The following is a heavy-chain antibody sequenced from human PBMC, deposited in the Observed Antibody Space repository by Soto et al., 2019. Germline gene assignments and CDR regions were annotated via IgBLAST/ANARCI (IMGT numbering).Heavy chain of an antibody. CDR1: GFTFSRYG. V-gene: IGHV3-30*18. CDR3: AKHGDGLYYYDSSGPKSWFDP. J-gene: IGHJ5*02. CDR2: ISYDGSNT. D-gene: IGHD3-22*01. Sequence: QVQLVESGGGVVQPGRSLRLSCAASGFTFSRYGIHWVRQAPGKGLEWVALISYDGSNTWYAESVKGRFTISRDNSKNTLYLQMNSLRVEDTAVYYCAKHGDGLYYYDSSGPKSWFDPWGQGTLVTVSS.